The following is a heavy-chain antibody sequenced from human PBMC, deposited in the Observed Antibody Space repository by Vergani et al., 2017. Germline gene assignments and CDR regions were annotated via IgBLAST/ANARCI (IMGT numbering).Heavy chain of an antibody. V-gene: IGHV3-64D*06. CDR2: ISSNGGST. CDR1: GFTFSSYA. D-gene: IGHD4-17*01. CDR3: VKGYSDRLNVGD. J-gene: IGHJ4*02. Sequence: EVQLVESGGGLVQPGGSLRLSCSASGFTFSSYALHWVRQAPGKGLEYVSAISSNGGSTYYADAVKGRFTISRDNSKNTLYLQMSSLRAEDTAVYYFVKGYSDRLNVGDWGQGTLVTVSS.